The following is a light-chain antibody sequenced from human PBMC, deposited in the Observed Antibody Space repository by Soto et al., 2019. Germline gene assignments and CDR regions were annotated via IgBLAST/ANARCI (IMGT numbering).Light chain of an antibody. CDR2: EDN. Sequence: NFMLTQPHSVSESLGKTVTISCTRSSGRISSNYVQWFQQRPDSAPSTVIYEDNQRPSGVPDRFSGSIDSSSNSASLSISGLMTEDEADYYCQSYDDINLLVFGGGTKLTVL. CDR3: QSYDDINLLV. CDR1: SGRISSNY. J-gene: IGLJ3*02. V-gene: IGLV6-57*04.